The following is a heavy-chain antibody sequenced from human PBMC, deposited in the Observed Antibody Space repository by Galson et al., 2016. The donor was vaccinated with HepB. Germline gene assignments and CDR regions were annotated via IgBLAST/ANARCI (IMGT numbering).Heavy chain of an antibody. V-gene: IGHV2-5*02. J-gene: IGHJ5*02. Sequence: PALVKPTQTLTLTCTFSGFSLNTSGVGVSWLRQPPGKALEWLALLYWDDDKHYSPSLKSRLTIIKDTSKKQVILKMTNMDPVDTGTYFCALRRDQMWFRELSWFDPWGQGTLVTVSS. D-gene: IGHD3-10*01. CDR3: ALRRDQMWFRELSWFDP. CDR1: GFSLNTSGVG. CDR2: LYWDDDK.